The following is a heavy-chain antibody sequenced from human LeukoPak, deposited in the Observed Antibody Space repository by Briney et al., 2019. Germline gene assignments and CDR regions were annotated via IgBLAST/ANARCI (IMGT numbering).Heavy chain of an antibody. D-gene: IGHD3-16*01. J-gene: IGHJ4*02. Sequence: GGSLRLSCAASGFTFDDYAMHWVRQAPGKGLEWVSGISWNSGSIGYADSVKGRFTISRDNAKNSLYLQMNSLRAEDTALYYCAMRATKRNFDYWGQGTLVTVSS. CDR2: ISWNSGSI. V-gene: IGHV3-9*01. CDR3: AMRATKRNFDY. CDR1: GFTFDDYA.